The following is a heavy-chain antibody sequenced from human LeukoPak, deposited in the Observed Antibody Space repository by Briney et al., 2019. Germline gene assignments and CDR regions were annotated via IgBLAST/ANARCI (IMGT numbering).Heavy chain of an antibody. V-gene: IGHV3-30*02. CDR1: GFTFSSYG. D-gene: IGHD3-3*01. J-gene: IGHJ4*02. CDR3: AKDSALPKYDFWSGYKPKAGFDY. Sequence: GGSLRLSCAASGFTFSSYGMHWVRQALGKGLEWVAFIRYDGSNKYYADSVKGRFTISRDNSKNTLYLQMNSLRAEDTAVYYCAKDSALPKYDFWSGYKPKAGFDYWGQGTLVTVSS. CDR2: IRYDGSNK.